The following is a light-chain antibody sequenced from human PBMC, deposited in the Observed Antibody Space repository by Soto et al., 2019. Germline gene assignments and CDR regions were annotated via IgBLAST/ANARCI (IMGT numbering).Light chain of an antibody. Sequence: DIQMTQSPSTLSASVGDSVTITCRASQRISSRLTWYQQKPGKAPQLLIYDASSLKSGVPSRFSGSGSGTEFTLIVSSLQPADFATYYCQQYNSYPWTFGQGTKVEIK. CDR2: DAS. J-gene: IGKJ1*01. CDR1: QRISSR. CDR3: QQYNSYPWT. V-gene: IGKV1-5*01.